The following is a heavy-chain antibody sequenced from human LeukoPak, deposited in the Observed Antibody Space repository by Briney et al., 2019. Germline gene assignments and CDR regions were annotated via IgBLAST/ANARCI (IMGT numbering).Heavy chain of an antibody. J-gene: IGHJ3*02. CDR2: INWNSAKT. V-gene: IGHV3-9*01. CDR3: ARESRYAFDI. CDR1: GFTFDNYA. Sequence: GGSLRLSCAASGFTFDNYAMHWVRQAPGKDLEWVAGINWNSAKTGYADSVRGRFTISRDSAKNSLYLQMNSLRADDTAVYYCARESRYAFDIWGQGTMVTVSS.